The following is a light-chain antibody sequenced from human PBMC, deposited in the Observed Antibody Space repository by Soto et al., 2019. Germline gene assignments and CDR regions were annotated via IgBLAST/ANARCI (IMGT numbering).Light chain of an antibody. V-gene: IGLV2-14*03. CDR3: ISYTTSSTYV. J-gene: IGLJ1*01. Sequence: QSVLTQPASVSGSPGQSIAISCTGTSSDVGSYNYVSWYQHHPGKAPKVMIYDVSSRPSGVSNRFSGSKSGNTASLTISGLQAEDEADYYCISYTTSSTYVFGTGNMVTVL. CDR1: SSDVGSYNY. CDR2: DVS.